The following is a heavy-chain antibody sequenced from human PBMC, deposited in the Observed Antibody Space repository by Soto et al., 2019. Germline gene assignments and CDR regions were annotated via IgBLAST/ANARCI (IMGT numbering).Heavy chain of an antibody. D-gene: IGHD6-25*01. V-gene: IGHV4-30-2*01. J-gene: IGHJ2*01. CDR3: VSSCCSVPRVLHDL. Sequence: AYTKSAGHSSTCVRQTPGKGLEWIGYIYHSGSTYYNPSLKSRVTISVDRSKNQFSLKLSSVTAADTAVYYCVSSCCSVPRVLHDLCG. CDR2: IYHSGST. CDR1: AYTKSAGHS.